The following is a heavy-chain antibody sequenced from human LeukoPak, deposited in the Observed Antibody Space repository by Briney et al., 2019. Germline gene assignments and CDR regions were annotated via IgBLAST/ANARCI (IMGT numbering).Heavy chain of an antibody. J-gene: IGHJ4*02. CDR3: AKDGPIRSAAAGSPDY. D-gene: IGHD6-13*01. Sequence: GGSLRLSCAASGFTFSSYGMHWVRQAPGKGLEWVAFIRYDGSNKYYADSVKGRFTISRDNSKNTLYLQMNSLRAEDTAVYYCAKDGPIRSAAAGSPDYWGQGTLVTVSS. V-gene: IGHV3-30*02. CDR1: GFTFSSYG. CDR2: IRYDGSNK.